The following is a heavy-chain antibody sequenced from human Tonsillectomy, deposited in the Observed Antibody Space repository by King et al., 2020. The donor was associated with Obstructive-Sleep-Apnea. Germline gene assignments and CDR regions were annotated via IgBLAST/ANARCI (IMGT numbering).Heavy chain of an antibody. V-gene: IGHV3-30*18. J-gene: IGHJ4*02. CDR2: FSYDGSHK. D-gene: IGHD4/OR15-4a*01. CDR3: AKPDGAHYFDY. Sequence: QVQLVESGGDVVQPGRSLRLYCAASGFTFSTFGMHWVRQAPGKGLEWVAVFSYDGSHKYYADSVKGRFTISRDNSKNTLYLQMNSLRPEDTAVYYCAKPDGAHYFDYWGQGTLVTVSS. CDR1: GFTFSTFG.